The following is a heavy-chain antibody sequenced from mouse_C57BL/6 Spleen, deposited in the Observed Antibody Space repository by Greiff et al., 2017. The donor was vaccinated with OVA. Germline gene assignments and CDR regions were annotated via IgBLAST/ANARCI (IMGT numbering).Heavy chain of an antibody. Sequence: EVQLQQSGPELVKPGASVKISCKASGYTFTDYYMNWVKQSHGQSLEWIGDINPNNGGTSYNQKFKGKATLTVDKSSSTAYMELRSLTSEDSAVYYCARWGNFDYWGQGTTLTVSS. V-gene: IGHV1-26*01. CDR2: INPNNGGT. CDR3: ARWGNFDY. J-gene: IGHJ2*01. CDR1: GYTFTDYY.